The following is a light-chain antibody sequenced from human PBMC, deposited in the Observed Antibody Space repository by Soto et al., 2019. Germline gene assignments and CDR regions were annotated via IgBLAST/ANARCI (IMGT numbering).Light chain of an antibody. V-gene: IGKV1-27*01. J-gene: IGKJ5*01. CDR3: QKYNSGLIT. Sequence: IQMPQSPASLSASFGARATITCRASQVIGNYVAWYQQKPGKVPKLLIYGAYTLQSGVPSRFSDTGSGTDFTLTISSLQPEEVEIDYCQKYNSGLITCGQATRLEIK. CDR1: QVIGNY. CDR2: GAY.